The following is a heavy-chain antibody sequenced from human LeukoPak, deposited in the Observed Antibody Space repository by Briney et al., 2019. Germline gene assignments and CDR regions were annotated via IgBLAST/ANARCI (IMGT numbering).Heavy chain of an antibody. V-gene: IGHV4-4*07. CDR1: GGSISSYY. CDR2: IYTSGST. J-gene: IGHJ4*02. CDR3: ARARSSWQFDY. Sequence: SETLSLTCTVSGGSISSYYWSWIRQPPGKGLEWIGRIYTSGSTNYNPSLKSRVTISVDKSKNQFSLKLSSVTAADTAVYYRARARSSWQFDYWGQGTLVTVSS. D-gene: IGHD6-13*01.